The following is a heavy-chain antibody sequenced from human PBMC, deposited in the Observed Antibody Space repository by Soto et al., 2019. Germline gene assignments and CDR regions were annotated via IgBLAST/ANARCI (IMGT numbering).Heavy chain of an antibody. D-gene: IGHD3-3*01. CDR1: GFIFSRHG. Sequence: QGQLVESGGGVVQPGTSLRLSCAASGFIFSRHGMHWVRQAPGKGLEWVAFTSYDGSNTYYADSVKGRFTISRDNPKNTLCLQMNSLRPNDTALYFCAKDRGSYDIWSGTPRYYAMDGWGQGATVTVSS. V-gene: IGHV3-30*18. CDR2: TSYDGSNT. CDR3: AKDRGSYDIWSGTPRYYAMDG. J-gene: IGHJ6*02.